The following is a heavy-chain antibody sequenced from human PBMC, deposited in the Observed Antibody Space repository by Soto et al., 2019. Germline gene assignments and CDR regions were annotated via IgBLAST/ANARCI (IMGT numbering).Heavy chain of an antibody. D-gene: IGHD3-16*01. CDR3: ARPRGSYYYYYGMDV. J-gene: IGHJ6*02. V-gene: IGHV5-51*01. CDR2: IYPGDSDT. Sequence: PGESLKISCKGSGYSFTSYWIGWVRQMPGKGLEWMGIIYPGDSDTRYSPSFQGQVTISADKSISTAYLQWSSLKASDTAMYYCARPRGSYYYYYGMDVWGQGTTVTVSS. CDR1: GYSFTSYW.